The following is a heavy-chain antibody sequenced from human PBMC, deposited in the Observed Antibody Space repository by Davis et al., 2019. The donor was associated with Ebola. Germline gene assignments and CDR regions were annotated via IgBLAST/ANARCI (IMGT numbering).Heavy chain of an antibody. D-gene: IGHD4-17*01. CDR1: GFTFSSYA. Sequence: GGSLRLSCAASGFTFSSYAMSWVRQAPGKGLEWVSAISGSGGSTYYADSVKGRFTISRDTSKNTLYLQMNSLRAEDTAVYYCASQSLRFLHVYWGQGTLVTVSS. V-gene: IGHV3-23*01. CDR2: ISGSGGST. CDR3: ASQSLRFLHVY. J-gene: IGHJ4*02.